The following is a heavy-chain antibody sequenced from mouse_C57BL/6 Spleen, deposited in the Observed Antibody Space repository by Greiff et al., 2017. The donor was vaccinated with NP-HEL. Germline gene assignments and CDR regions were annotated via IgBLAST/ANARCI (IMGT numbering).Heavy chain of an antibody. D-gene: IGHD1-1*01. CDR2: ISYSGST. Sequence: EVKLVESGPGLAKPSQTLSLTCSVTGYSITSDYWNWIRKFPGNKLEYMGYISYSGSTYYNPSLKSRISITRNTSKNQYYLQLNSVTTEDTATYYCASTPSYYYGSSPHWYFDVWGTGTTVTVSS. V-gene: IGHV3-8*01. CDR1: GYSITSDY. J-gene: IGHJ1*03. CDR3: ASTPSYYYGSSPHWYFDV.